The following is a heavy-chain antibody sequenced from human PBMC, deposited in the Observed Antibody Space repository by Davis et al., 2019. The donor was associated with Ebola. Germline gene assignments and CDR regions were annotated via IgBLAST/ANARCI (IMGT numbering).Heavy chain of an antibody. CDR3: ARARSSGWFTY. D-gene: IGHD6-19*01. J-gene: IGHJ4*02. CDR2: IHPSGGST. CDR1: GFTFTSYY. V-gene: IGHV1-46*01. Sequence: ASVTVSCKTSGFTFTSYYIHWIRQAPGQGLEWMGLIHPSGGSTTYARNFQGRVSMPRDTSTATAFMELTGLTPDDTAVYYCARARSSGWFTYWGQGAQVTVSS.